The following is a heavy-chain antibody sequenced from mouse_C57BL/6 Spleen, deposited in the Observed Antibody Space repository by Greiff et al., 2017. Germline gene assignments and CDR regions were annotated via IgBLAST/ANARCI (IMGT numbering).Heavy chain of an antibody. D-gene: IGHD3-2*02. Sequence: QVQLKQSGPELVRPGVSVKISCKGSGYTFTDYAMHWVKQSHAKSLEWIGVISTYYGDASYNQKFKDKATMTVDKSSSTAYMELDRRTSEDSAVYYCVPRGSSGPWFAYWGQGTLVTVSA. CDR3: VPRGSSGPWFAY. V-gene: IGHV1-67*01. CDR1: GYTFTDYA. CDR2: ISTYYGDA. J-gene: IGHJ3*01.